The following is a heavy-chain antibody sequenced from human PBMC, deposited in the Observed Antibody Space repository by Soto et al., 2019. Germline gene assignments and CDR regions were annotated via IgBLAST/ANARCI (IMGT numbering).Heavy chain of an antibody. V-gene: IGHV4-34*01. D-gene: IGHD3-22*01. CDR2: INHSGST. Sequence: SETLSLTCAVYGGSFSGYYWSWIRQPPGKGLEWIGEINHSGSTNYNPSLKSRVTISVDTSKNQFSLKLSSVTAADTAVYYCARGGYDSSGYYSGQRPYGMDVWGQGTTVTVSS. J-gene: IGHJ6*02. CDR3: ARGGYDSSGYYSGQRPYGMDV. CDR1: GGSFSGYY.